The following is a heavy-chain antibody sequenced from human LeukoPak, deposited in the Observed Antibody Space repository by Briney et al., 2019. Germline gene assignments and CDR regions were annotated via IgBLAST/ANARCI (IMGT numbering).Heavy chain of an antibody. CDR3: AGDTENFDY. J-gene: IGHJ4*02. V-gene: IGHV4-61*02. CDR1: GGSISSGSYY. CDR2: IYTSGST. D-gene: IGHD4-11*01. Sequence: SETLSLTCTVSGGSISSGSYYWSWIRQPAGKGLEWIGRIYTSGSTNYNPSLKSRVTISVDTSKNQFSLKLRSVTAANTAVYYCAGDTENFDYWGQGTLVTVSS.